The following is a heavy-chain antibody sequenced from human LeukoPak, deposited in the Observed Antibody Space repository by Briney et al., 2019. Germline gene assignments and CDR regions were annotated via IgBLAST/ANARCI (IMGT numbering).Heavy chain of an antibody. Sequence: GGSLRLSCAVSGITLSNYGMSWVRQAPDKGLEWVAVIWYEGTNKYYADSVKGRFTISRDNSKNTLYLQMNSLRAEDTAVYYCARDHSVATSHPPDAFDIWGQGTMVTVSS. CDR3: ARDHSVATSHPPDAFDI. CDR1: GITLSNYG. J-gene: IGHJ3*02. D-gene: IGHD5-12*01. CDR2: IWYEGTNK. V-gene: IGHV3-33*08.